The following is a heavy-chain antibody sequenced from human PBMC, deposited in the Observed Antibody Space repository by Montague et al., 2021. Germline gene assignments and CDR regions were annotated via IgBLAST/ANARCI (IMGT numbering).Heavy chain of an antibody. CDR2: IYYSGNS. CDR1: GASITSNIYY. D-gene: IGHD6-13*01. V-gene: IGHV4-39*07. CDR3: ARVFSSWYVGWFDP. J-gene: IGHJ5*02. Sequence: SETLSLTCTVSGASITSNIYYWGWIRQSPGKGLEWIWSIYYSGNSFYQPSLKSRITMAVDTSKNQFSLKLSSVTAADTAIYYCARVFSSWYVGWFDPWGQGNLVTVSS.